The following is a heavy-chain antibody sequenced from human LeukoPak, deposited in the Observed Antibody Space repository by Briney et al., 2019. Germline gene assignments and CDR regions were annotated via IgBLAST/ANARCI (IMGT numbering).Heavy chain of an antibody. CDR1: GGSISSGDHY. J-gene: IGHJ2*01. V-gene: IGHV4-30-4*01. Sequence: SETLSLTCTVSGGSISSGDHYWSWIRQPPGKGLEWIGYIYYSGSTYYNPSLKSRVTISVDTSKNQFSLKLSSVTAADTAVYYCARTSLEDRNFDLWGRGTLVTVSS. CDR3: ARTSLEDRNFDL. CDR2: IYYSGST. D-gene: IGHD2-2*01.